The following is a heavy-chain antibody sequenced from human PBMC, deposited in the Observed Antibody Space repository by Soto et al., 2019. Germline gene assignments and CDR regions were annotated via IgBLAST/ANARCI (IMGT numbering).Heavy chain of an antibody. Sequence: QVQLVQSGAEVKKPGASVKVSCKASGYTFTSYAMHWVRQAPGQRLEWMGWINAGNGNTKYSQKFQGRVTITRDTSASTANRALSSLRSEDTAVYYCARGPGGPDAPGDYWGQGTLVTVSS. V-gene: IGHV1-3*01. D-gene: IGHD2-15*01. J-gene: IGHJ4*02. CDR3: ARGPGGPDAPGDY. CDR1: GYTFTSYA. CDR2: INAGNGNT.